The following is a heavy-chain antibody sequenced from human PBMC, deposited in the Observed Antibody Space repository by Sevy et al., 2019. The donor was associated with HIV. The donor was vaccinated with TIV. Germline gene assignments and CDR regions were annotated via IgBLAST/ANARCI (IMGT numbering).Heavy chain of an antibody. CDR1: GFTFSANW. Sequence: GGSLRLSCAASGFTFSANWMNWVRQAPGKGLEWVANIKADGSDKHYVDSVEGRLTISRDKAKNLLFLQMNSLRVEDTAVYYCAHETFGRFESWGQGTLVTVSS. CDR2: IKADGSDK. D-gene: IGHD3-16*01. J-gene: IGHJ4*02. CDR3: AHETFGRFES. V-gene: IGHV3-7*01.